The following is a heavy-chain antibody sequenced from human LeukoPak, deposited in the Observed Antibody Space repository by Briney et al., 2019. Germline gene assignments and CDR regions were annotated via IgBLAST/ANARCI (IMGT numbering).Heavy chain of an antibody. D-gene: IGHD6-6*01. Sequence: PSETLSLTCTVSGGSISSYYWSWIRQPPGKGLEWIGYIYYTGSTNYNPSLTSRVNISVDTSKNQFSLNLTSVTAPDTAVYYCARWGSIAVARFDYWGQGTLVTVSS. CDR1: GGSISSYY. CDR2: IYYTGST. CDR3: ARWGSIAVARFDY. J-gene: IGHJ4*02. V-gene: IGHV4-59*01.